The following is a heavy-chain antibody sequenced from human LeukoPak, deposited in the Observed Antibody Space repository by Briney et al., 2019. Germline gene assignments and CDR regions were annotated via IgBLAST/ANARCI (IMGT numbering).Heavy chain of an antibody. J-gene: IGHJ4*02. CDR1: GFTFSDHI. CDR2: VSGSGSTV. Sequence: GGSLGLSCAASGFTFSDHIMNWVRQLPGKRLEWVAYVSGSGSTVYYADSVKGRFAISRDNGKSSLYLQMNSLRVEDTALYYCVRQFASWGQGTLVTVSS. V-gene: IGHV3-48*01. CDR3: VRQFAS.